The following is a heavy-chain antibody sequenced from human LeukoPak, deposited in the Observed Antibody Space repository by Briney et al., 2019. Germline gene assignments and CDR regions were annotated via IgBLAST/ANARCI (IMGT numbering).Heavy chain of an antibody. CDR1: GGSISSSSYY. D-gene: IGHD3-10*01. CDR3: ARHRGVGALT. CDR2: IYYSGSA. J-gene: IGHJ5*02. Sequence: SETLSLTCTVSGGSISSSSYYWGWIRQPPGRGLEWIGSIYYSGSAYYNPSLTGRVIISIDTSKNQFSLRLSSVTAADTAVYYCARHRGVGALTWGQGTLVTVSS. V-gene: IGHV4-39*01.